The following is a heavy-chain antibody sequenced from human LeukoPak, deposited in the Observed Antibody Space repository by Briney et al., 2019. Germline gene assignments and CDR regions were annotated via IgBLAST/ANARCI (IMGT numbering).Heavy chain of an antibody. Sequence: SETLSLTCTVSGGSISSSSYYWGWIRQPPGTGLEWLGSIYYSGSTYYNPSLKSRVTISVDTSTNESSLQLSSVSALDTPVYYCARALYRRSCAFARFDPWGQEPLVTVSS. D-gene: IGHD6-13*01. CDR1: GGSISSSSYY. V-gene: IGHV4-39*07. CDR2: IYYSGST. J-gene: IGHJ5*02. CDR3: ARALYRRSCAFARFDP.